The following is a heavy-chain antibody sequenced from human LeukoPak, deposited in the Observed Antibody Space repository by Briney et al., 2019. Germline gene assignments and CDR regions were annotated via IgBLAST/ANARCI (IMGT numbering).Heavy chain of an antibody. V-gene: IGHV5-51*01. CDR2: IYPGDSDT. Sequence: GESLQISCKGSGYSFTSYWIGWVRQMPGKGLERMGIIYPGDSDTRYSPSFQGQVTISADKSISTAYLQWSSLKASDTAMYYCARQRYCTNGVCRYFDYWGQGTLVTVSS. CDR3: ARQRYCTNGVCRYFDY. J-gene: IGHJ4*02. D-gene: IGHD2-8*01. CDR1: GYSFTSYW.